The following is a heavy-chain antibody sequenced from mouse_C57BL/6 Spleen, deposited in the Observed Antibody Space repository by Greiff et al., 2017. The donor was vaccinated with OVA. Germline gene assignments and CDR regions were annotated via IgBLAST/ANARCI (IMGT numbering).Heavy chain of an antibody. D-gene: IGHD2-3*01. J-gene: IGHJ4*01. CDR2: IDPSDSYT. CDR3: ARRWLLRAMDY. V-gene: IGHV1-59*01. Sequence: QVQLQQPGAELVRPGTLVKLSCKASGYTFTSYWMHWVKQRPGQGLEWIGVIDPSDSYTNFNQKFKGKATLTVDTSSSTAYMQLSSLTSEDSAVYYGARRWLLRAMDYWGQGTSVTVSS. CDR1: GYTFTSYW.